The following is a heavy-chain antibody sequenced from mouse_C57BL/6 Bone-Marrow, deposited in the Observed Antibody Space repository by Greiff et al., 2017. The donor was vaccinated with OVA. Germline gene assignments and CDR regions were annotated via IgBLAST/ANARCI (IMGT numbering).Heavy chain of an antibody. D-gene: IGHD1-1*01. CDR3: ARRHYGSSLDY. Sequence: EVMLVESGGDLVKPGGSLKLSCAASGFTFSSYGMSWVRQTPDKRLEWVATISSGGSYTYYPDSVKGRFTISRDNAKNTLYLQMSSLKSEDTAMYYCARRHYGSSLDYWGQGTTLTVSS. J-gene: IGHJ2*01. CDR1: GFTFSSYG. CDR2: ISSGGSYT. V-gene: IGHV5-6*02.